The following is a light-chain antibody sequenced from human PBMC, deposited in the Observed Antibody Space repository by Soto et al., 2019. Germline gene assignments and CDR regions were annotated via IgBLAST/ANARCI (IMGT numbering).Light chain of an antibody. Sequence: DIQMTQSPSTLSASVGDRVTITCRASQSISSWLAWYQQKPGKAPKLLIYDASSLESGVPSRFSGSGSGTEFTLTISSLQPDYFATYYCQQYNSYSALTFGGGTEVDIK. V-gene: IGKV1-5*01. J-gene: IGKJ4*01. CDR2: DAS. CDR3: QQYNSYSALT. CDR1: QSISSW.